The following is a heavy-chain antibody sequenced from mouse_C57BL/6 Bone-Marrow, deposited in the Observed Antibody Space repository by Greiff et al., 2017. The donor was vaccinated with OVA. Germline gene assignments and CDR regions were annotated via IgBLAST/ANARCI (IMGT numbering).Heavy chain of an antibody. V-gene: IGHV1-82*01. CDR3: AREDDYDWYFDV. Sequence: VQLQQSGPELVKPGASVKISCKASGYAFSSSWMNWVKQRPGKGLEWIGRIYPGDGDTNYNGKFKGKATLTEDKSSSTAYMQLSSLTSEDSAVYFCAREDDYDWYFDVWGTGTTVTVSS. D-gene: IGHD2-4*01. CDR2: IYPGDGDT. J-gene: IGHJ1*03. CDR1: GYAFSSSW.